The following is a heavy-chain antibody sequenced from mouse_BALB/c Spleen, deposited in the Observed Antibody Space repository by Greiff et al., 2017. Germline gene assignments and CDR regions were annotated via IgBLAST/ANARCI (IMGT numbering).Heavy chain of an antibody. J-gene: IGHJ3*01. Sequence: VQLQQFGAELVKPGASVKISCKASGYTFTDYNMDWVKQSHGKSLEWIGVINPNYDSTSYNQKFKGKATLTVAKSSCTAYMELRSLTSEDTAVYYCARSGGYDGFAYWGQGTLVTVSA. V-gene: IGHV1-18*01. D-gene: IGHD2-2*01. CDR2: INPNYDST. CDR1: GYTFTDYN. CDR3: ARSGGYDGFAY.